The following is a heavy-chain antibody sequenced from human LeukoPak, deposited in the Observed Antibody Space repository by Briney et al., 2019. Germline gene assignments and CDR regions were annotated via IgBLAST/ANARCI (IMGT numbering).Heavy chain of an antibody. J-gene: IGHJ4*02. CDR1: GFTFSSYS. V-gene: IGHV3-21*01. Sequence: GGSLRLSCAASGFTFSSYSMNWVRQAPGKGLEWVSSISSSNSYIHYADSVKGRFTISRDNAKNSLYLQINSLRAEDTAVYYCARDLPAAAGRGGLDCWGQGTLVTVSS. CDR2: ISSSNSYI. CDR3: ARDLPAAAGRGGLDC. D-gene: IGHD6-13*01.